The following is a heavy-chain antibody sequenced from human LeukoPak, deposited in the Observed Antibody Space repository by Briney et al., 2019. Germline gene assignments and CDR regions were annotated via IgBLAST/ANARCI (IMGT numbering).Heavy chain of an antibody. CDR3: ATEHWGPNS. CDR2: IKGDGSDK. J-gene: IGHJ4*02. CDR1: GFTVSSNY. D-gene: IGHD3-16*01. V-gene: IGHV3-7*01. Sequence: GGSLRLSCAASGFTVSSNYMSWVRQTPGKGLEWLANIKGDGSDKNYVDSVKGRFTISRDNAKNSLFLQMSSLRGEDTALYYCATEHWGPNSWGQGTLVTVSS.